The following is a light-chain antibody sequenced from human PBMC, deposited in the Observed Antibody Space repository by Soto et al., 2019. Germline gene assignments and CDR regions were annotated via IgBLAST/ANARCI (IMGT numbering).Light chain of an antibody. J-gene: IGKJ3*01. CDR2: AAS. CDR3: QQSYTTLFT. V-gene: IGKV1-39*01. Sequence: DIQMTQSPSSLSASVGDRVTITCRASQSISNYLNWYQQKPGKAPKLLIYAASSLQSGFPSRFSGSGSWTDFTLTISSLQPEDFATYSCQQSYTTLFTFGPGTNVDI. CDR1: QSISNY.